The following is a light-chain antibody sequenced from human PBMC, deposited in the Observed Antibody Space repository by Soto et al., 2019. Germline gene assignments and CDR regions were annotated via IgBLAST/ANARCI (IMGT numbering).Light chain of an antibody. CDR1: SSDLGSYNL. J-gene: IGLJ1*01. CDR2: EGS. Sequence: QSALTQPASVSGSPGQSITISCTGTSSDLGSYNLVSWYQQHPGKAPKLFIYEGSKRPSGLSNRFSGSKSGNTASLTISGLQAEDEADYYCCSYAGSSIPYVFGTGTKLTVL. CDR3: CSYAGSSIPYV. V-gene: IGLV2-23*01.